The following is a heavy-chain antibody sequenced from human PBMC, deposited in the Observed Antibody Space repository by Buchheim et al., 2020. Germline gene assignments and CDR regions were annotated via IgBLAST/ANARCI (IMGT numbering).Heavy chain of an antibody. CDR3: AKVDDYYDSSGYYSPNYYFDY. V-gene: IGHV3-23*01. Sequence: EVQLLESGGGLVQPGGSLRLSCAASGFTFSSYAMSWVRQAPGKGLEWVSAICGSGGRTYYADSVKGRFTISRDNSKNTLYLQMNSLRAEDTAVYYCAKVDDYYDSSGYYSPNYYFDYWGQGTL. D-gene: IGHD3-22*01. CDR2: ICGSGGRT. CDR1: GFTFSSYA. J-gene: IGHJ4*02.